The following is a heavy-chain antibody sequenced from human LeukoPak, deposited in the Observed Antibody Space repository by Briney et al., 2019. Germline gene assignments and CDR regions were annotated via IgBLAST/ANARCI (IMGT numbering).Heavy chain of an antibody. CDR2: ISTSGSNI. J-gene: IGHJ4*02. CDR1: GFTFSDYY. Sequence: PGGSLRLSCAASGFTFSDYYMSWIRQAPGKGLEWVSYISTSGSNIYYADSVRGRFTISRDDAKNSLYLQMNSLRAEDTAVYYCAGSGGSSCFLGCGFDYWGQGTLVTVSS. D-gene: IGHD2-15*01. CDR3: AGSGGSSCFLGCGFDY. V-gene: IGHV3-11*04.